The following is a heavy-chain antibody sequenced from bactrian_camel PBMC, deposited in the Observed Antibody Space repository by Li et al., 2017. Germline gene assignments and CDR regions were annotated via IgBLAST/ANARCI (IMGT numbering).Heavy chain of an antibody. CDR2: KATSSGST. CDR3: AADNQLGGGPTPATKGVWGLLHVGY. Sequence: HVQLVESGGGSAQAGGSLRLSCVASGGTYSTYRSYCMGWFRQAPGKEREGVAQKATSSGSTSYADSVKGRFTISQDNAKNTLYLQMNSLKPEDTATYYCAADNQLGGGPTPATKGVWGLLHVGYWGRGTQVTVS. CDR1: GGTYSTYRSYC. J-gene: IGHJ6*01. V-gene: IGHV3S68*01. D-gene: IGHD2*01.